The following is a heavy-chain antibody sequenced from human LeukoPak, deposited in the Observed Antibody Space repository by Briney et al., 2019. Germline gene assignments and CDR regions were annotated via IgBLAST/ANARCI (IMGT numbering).Heavy chain of an antibody. CDR2: IRSKTNNYAT. CDR3: TRLSWDNWNYGGNFDS. J-gene: IGHJ4*02. Sequence: PGGSLRLSCAASGFTFSGSALHWVRQASGKGLEWIGRIRSKTNNYATTYAASVTGRFTISRDDAENTAYLQMNSLKTEDTAVYYCTRLSWDNWNYGGNFDSWGQGTLVTVPS. CDR1: GFTFSGSA. V-gene: IGHV3-73*01. D-gene: IGHD1-7*01.